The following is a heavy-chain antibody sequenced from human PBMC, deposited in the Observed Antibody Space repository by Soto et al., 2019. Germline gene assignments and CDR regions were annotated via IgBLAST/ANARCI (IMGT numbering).Heavy chain of an antibody. D-gene: IGHD2-8*01. CDR1: GFTFSSYA. J-gene: IGHJ4*02. V-gene: IGHV3-23*01. CDR3: AKMDCTNGVCYPTPHGADYGDYRYYFDY. CDR2: ISGSGGST. Sequence: GGSLRLSCAASGFTFSSYAMSWVRQAPGKGLEWVSAISGSGGSTYYADSVKGRFTISRDNSKNTLYLQMNSLRAEDTAVYYCAKMDCTNGVCYPTPHGADYGDYRYYFDYWGQGTLVTVSS.